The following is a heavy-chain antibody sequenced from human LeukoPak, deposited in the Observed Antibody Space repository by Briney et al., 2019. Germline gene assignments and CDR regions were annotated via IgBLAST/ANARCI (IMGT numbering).Heavy chain of an antibody. CDR2: IYSSGST. D-gene: IGHD1-26*01. CDR1: GGSISSSSYY. J-gene: IGHJ4*02. CDR3: AKSGGYGLIDY. V-gene: IGHV4-39*01. Sequence: SETLSLTCTVSGGSISSSSYYWGWIRQPPGKGLEWIGSIYSSGSTYYNASLQSRVTISIETSKNQISLRLNSVTAADTAIYYCAKSGGYGLIDYWGQGTLVTVSS.